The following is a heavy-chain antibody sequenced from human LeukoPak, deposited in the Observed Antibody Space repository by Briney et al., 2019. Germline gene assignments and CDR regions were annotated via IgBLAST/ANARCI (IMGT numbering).Heavy chain of an antibody. J-gene: IGHJ3*02. V-gene: IGHV3-7*01. CDR3: ARVLWFGADSDAFDI. Sequence: GGSLRLSCAASGFTFSSYWMSWVRQAPGKGLEWVANIKQDGSEKYYVDSVKGRFTISRDNAKNSLYLQMNSLRAEDTAVYYCARVLWFGADSDAFDIWGQGTMVTVSS. D-gene: IGHD3-10*01. CDR2: IKQDGSEK. CDR1: GFTFSSYW.